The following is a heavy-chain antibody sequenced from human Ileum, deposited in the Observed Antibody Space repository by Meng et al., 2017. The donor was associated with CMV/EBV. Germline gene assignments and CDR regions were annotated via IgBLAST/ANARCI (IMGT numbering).Heavy chain of an antibody. CDR1: GYTFTSYY. CDR3: ARVPSITIFGVVNRKTMDV. Sequence: ASVKVSCKASGYTFTSYYTHWVRQAPGQGLEWMGIINPSGGSTRYAQKFQGRVTMTRDTATSTVYMELSSLRSEDTAVYYCARVPSITIFGVVNRKTMDVWGQGTTVTVSS. D-gene: IGHD3-3*01. V-gene: IGHV1-46*01. J-gene: IGHJ6*02. CDR2: INPSGGST.